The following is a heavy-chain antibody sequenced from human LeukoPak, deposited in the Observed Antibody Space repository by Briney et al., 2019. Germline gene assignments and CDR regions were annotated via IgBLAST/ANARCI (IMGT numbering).Heavy chain of an antibody. D-gene: IGHD6-13*01. Sequence: SETLSLTCTVSGGSISSYYWSWIRQPPGKGLEWIGYIYYSGSTNYNPSLKSRVTISVGTSKNQFSLKLSSVTAADTAVYYCARLGYSSSWLDYWGQGTLVTVSS. V-gene: IGHV4-59*08. CDR2: IYYSGST. CDR1: GGSISSYY. J-gene: IGHJ4*02. CDR3: ARLGYSSSWLDY.